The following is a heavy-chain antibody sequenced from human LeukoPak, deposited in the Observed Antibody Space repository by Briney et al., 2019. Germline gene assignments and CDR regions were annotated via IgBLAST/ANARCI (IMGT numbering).Heavy chain of an antibody. CDR3: ARDASIAVAGLSDY. J-gene: IGHJ4*02. CDR2: IWYDGSNK. CDR1: GFTFSSYG. Sequence: GGSLRLSCAASGFTFSSYGMPWVRQAPGKGLEWVAVIWYDGSNKYYADSVKGRFTISRDNSKNTLYLQMNSLRAEDTAVYYCARDASIAVAGLSDYWGQGTLVTVSS. D-gene: IGHD6-19*01. V-gene: IGHV3-33*01.